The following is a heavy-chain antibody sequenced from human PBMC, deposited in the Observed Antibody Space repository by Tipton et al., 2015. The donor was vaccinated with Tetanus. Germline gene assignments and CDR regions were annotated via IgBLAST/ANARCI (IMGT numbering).Heavy chain of an antibody. CDR3: ARRGGDFLTGYYDS. Sequence: TLSLTCTVSGGSVSSGDYFWTWIRQSPGTGLEWIGNIYDSGSTIYNPSLKSRVTISKDTSKNQFSLKLSSVTAADTAVYYCARRGGDFLTGYYDSWGQGTLVTVSS. D-gene: IGHD3-9*01. V-gene: IGHV4-61*08. J-gene: IGHJ4*02. CDR2: IYDSGST. CDR1: GGSVSSGDYF.